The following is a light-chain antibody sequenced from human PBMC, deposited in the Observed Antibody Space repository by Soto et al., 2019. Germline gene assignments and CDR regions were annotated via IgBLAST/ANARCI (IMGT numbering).Light chain of an antibody. Sequence: EIVLTQSPGTLSLSPGERATLSCRASQSVSSSYLAWYQQKPGQAPRLLIYGASSRATGIPDRFSGSGSETDFTLTISRLEPEDFAVYYCQQYGNSPFTFGPGTKVDIK. CDR3: QQYGNSPFT. CDR2: GAS. CDR1: QSVSSSY. V-gene: IGKV3-20*01. J-gene: IGKJ3*01.